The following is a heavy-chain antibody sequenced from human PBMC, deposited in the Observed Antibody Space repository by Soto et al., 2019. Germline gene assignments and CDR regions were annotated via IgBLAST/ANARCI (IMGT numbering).Heavy chain of an antibody. Sequence: QVQLVQSGSEVKKPGASVKVSCKASGYSFNSYGISWVRQAPGQGLEWLGWISPYDDNTKYAQSLQGRVTMTTDTSTRTAYMELRSLRSDDTAVYYCARGGYYDSSGYRNYHYYGMDAWGQGTTVTVS. D-gene: IGHD3-22*01. CDR1: GYSFNSYG. V-gene: IGHV1-18*01. CDR2: ISPYDDNT. CDR3: ARGGYYDSSGYRNYHYYGMDA. J-gene: IGHJ6*02.